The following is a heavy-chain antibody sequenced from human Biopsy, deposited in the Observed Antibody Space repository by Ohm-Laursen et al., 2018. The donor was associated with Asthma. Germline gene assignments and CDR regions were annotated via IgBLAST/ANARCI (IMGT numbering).Heavy chain of an antibody. Sequence: SLRLSCAASGFTFRSYAMHWVRQVAGKGLDWVAVVTYDGISQYYAESVKGRFTISRDNSRNTLNLQMNSVRPDDTAVYFCARERAGVLGSYNGMDVWGPGTTASVSS. J-gene: IGHJ6*02. CDR1: GFTFRSYA. D-gene: IGHD2-8*01. V-gene: IGHV3-30-3*01. CDR2: VTYDGISQ. CDR3: ARERAGVLGSYNGMDV.